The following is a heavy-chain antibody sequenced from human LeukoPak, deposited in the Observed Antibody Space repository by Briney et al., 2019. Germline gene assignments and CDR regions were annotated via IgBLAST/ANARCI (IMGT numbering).Heavy chain of an antibody. V-gene: IGHV4-61*02. Sequence: SQTLSLTCTVSGGSISSGSYYWSWIRQPAGKGLEWIGRIYTSGSTNYNPSLKSRVTISVDTSKNQFSLKLSSVTAADTAMYFCARHDTSGYYFDYWGQGTLVTVSS. CDR2: IYTSGST. CDR3: ARHDTSGYYFDY. D-gene: IGHD3-22*01. J-gene: IGHJ4*02. CDR1: GGSISSGSYY.